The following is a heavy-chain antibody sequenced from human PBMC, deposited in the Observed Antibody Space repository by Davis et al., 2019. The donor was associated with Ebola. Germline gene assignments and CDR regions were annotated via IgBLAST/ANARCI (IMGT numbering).Heavy chain of an antibody. D-gene: IGHD4-23*01. CDR3: ARGRGGKSRYGMDV. CDR2: ISWDGGST. J-gene: IGHJ6*02. V-gene: IGHV3-43*01. Sequence: GESLKISCAASGFTFDDYTMHWVRQAPGKGLEWVSLISWDGGSTYYADSVKGRFTISRDNAKNSLYLQMNSLRAEDTAVYYCARGRGGKSRYGMDVWGQGTTVTVSS. CDR1: GFTFDDYT.